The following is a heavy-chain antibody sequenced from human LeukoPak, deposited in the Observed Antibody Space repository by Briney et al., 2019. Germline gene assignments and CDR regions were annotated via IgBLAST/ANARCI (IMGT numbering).Heavy chain of an antibody. CDR2: IYYSGST. Sequence: SETLSLTCTVSGGSISSSSYYWGWLRQPPGKGLEWIGSIYYSGSTYYNPSLKSRVTISVDTSKNQFSLKPSSVTAADTAVYYCASLHYYRGTFDIWGQGTMVTVSS. D-gene: IGHD3-10*01. J-gene: IGHJ3*02. V-gene: IGHV4-39*07. CDR1: GGSISSSSYY. CDR3: ASLHYYRGTFDI.